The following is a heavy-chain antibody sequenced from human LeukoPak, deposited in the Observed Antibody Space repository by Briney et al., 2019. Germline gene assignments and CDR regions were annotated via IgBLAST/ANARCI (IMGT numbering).Heavy chain of an antibody. CDR3: AKVSVVGYHYDSSGYYSDY. V-gene: IGHV3-23*01. Sequence: GGSLRLSCAASGFTFSSYAMSWVRQAPGKGLEWGSAISGSGGSTYYADSVKGRFTISRDNSKNTLYLQMNSLRAEDTAVYYCAKVSVVGYHYDSSGYYSDYWGQGTLVTVSS. CDR1: GFTFSSYA. D-gene: IGHD3-22*01. J-gene: IGHJ4*02. CDR2: ISGSGGST.